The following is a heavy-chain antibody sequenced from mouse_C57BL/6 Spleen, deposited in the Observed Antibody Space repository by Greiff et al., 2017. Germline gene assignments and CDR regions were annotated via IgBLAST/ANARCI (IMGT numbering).Heavy chain of an antibody. D-gene: IGHD2-10*02. Sequence: QVQLQQSGPGLVAPSQSLSITCTVSGFSLTSYAISWVRQPPGKGLEWLGVIWTGGGTNYNSALKSRLSISKDNSKSQVFLKMNSLQTDDTARYYCARNLGHSIYYAMDYWGQGTSVTVSS. CDR1: GFSLTSYA. J-gene: IGHJ4*01. CDR3: ARNLGHSIYYAMDY. CDR2: IWTGGGT. V-gene: IGHV2-9-1*01.